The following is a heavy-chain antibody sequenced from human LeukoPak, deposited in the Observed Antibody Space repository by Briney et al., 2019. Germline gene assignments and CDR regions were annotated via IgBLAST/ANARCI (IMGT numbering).Heavy chain of an antibody. J-gene: IGHJ4*02. CDR3: ARDGGPIVPAAPSFDY. CDR2: IISSSLYI. D-gene: IGHD2-2*01. V-gene: IGHV3-21*03. CDR1: GITFRSNS. Sequence: GGSLRLSCAALGITFRSNSMNWVRQAPGKGLEWFSSIISSSLYIDYADSVKGRFTISRDNANNSLYLQMNSLRAEDTAVYYCARDGGPIVPAAPSFDYWGQGTLDTDSS.